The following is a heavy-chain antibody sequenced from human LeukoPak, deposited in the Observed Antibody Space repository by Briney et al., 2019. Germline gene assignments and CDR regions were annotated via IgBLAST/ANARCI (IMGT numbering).Heavy chain of an antibody. CDR3: ARDLIVGTTIRYYFDY. Sequence: GGSLRLSCAASGFTFSSYEMNWVRQAPGKGLEWVSYISSSGSTIYYADSVKGRFTISRDNAKNSLYLQMNSLRAEGTAVYYCARDLIVGTTIRYYFDYWGQGTLVTVSS. CDR1: GFTFSSYE. D-gene: IGHD1-26*01. J-gene: IGHJ4*02. V-gene: IGHV3-48*03. CDR2: ISSSGSTI.